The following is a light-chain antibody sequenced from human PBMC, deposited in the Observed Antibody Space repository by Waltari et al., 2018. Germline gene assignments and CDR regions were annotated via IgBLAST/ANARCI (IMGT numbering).Light chain of an antibody. CDR3: MQGTHWPPVYI. V-gene: IGKV2-30*01. Sequence: DVVMTQSPLSLPVTLGQPASISCRSSQSLVYSDGNTYLNWFHQRPGQSPRRLIYKVSNRDSGVQDRFSGSGSDTDFTLKISRVEAEDVGVYYCMQGTHWPPVYIFGQWTKLEIK. CDR2: KVS. J-gene: IGKJ2*01. CDR1: QSLVYSDGNTY.